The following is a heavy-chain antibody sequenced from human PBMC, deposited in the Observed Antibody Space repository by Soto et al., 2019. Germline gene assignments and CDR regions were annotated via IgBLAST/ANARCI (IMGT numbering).Heavy chain of an antibody. Sequence: GGSLRLSCAASGFTFRSYWMSWVRQAPGKGLEWVANIKQDGSEKYYVDSVKGRFTISRDYAKNSLYLQMNSLRVEDTAVYYCARERVHYSDTAMALDYYMDVWGKGTTVTVSS. J-gene: IGHJ6*03. D-gene: IGHD5-18*01. CDR1: GFTFRSYW. V-gene: IGHV3-7*01. CDR2: IKQDGSEK. CDR3: ARERVHYSDTAMALDYYMDV.